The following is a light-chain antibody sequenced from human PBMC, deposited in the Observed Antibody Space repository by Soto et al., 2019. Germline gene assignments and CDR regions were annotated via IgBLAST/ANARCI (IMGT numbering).Light chain of an antibody. CDR3: QQNHSIAWT. V-gene: IGKV1-39*01. CDR1: LTISSY. CDR2: AAS. J-gene: IGKJ1*01. Sequence: DSQMTQSPSSLSAFVGDRVTITCRASLTISSYLNWYQQKSGKAPKLLISAASSLESGGPPRFSGSESRTDFTLTITSLQPEDFATYYCQQNHSIAWTLEHGTKVDIK.